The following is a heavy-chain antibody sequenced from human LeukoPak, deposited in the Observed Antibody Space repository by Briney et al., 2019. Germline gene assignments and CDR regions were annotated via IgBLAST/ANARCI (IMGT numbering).Heavy chain of an antibody. Sequence: PGGSLRLSCAASGFTFDDYGMSWVRQAPGKGLEWVSGINWNGDSTGYADSVKGRFTISRDNAKNSLYLQMNSLRAEDTAVYYCARAHNWKYGSFDFWGQGTLVTVSS. V-gene: IGHV3-20*04. D-gene: IGHD1-7*01. CDR3: ARAHNWKYGSFDF. J-gene: IGHJ4*02. CDR2: INWNGDST. CDR1: GFTFDDYG.